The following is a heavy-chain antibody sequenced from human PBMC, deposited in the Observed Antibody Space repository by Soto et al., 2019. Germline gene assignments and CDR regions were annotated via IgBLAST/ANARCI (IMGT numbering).Heavy chain of an antibody. J-gene: IGHJ6*02. V-gene: IGHV3-49*04. CDR2: IRSKAYGGTT. D-gene: IGHD3-3*01. Sequence: GGSLRLSCTASGFTFGDYAMSWVRQAQGKGLEWVGFIRSKAYGGTTEYAASVKGRFTISRDDSKSIAYLQMNSLKTEDTAVYYCTRVPSITIFGVVIMGGGYYGMDVWGQGTTVTVSS. CDR1: GFTFGDYA. CDR3: TRVPSITIFGVVIMGGGYYGMDV.